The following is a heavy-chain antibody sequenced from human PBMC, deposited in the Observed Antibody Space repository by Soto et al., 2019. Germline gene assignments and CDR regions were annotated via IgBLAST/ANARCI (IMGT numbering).Heavy chain of an antibody. CDR1: GFTFSSYA. J-gene: IGHJ4*02. CDR3: SRDESLLKMYYFDY. Sequence: EVQLVESGGGLVQPGGTLRLSCAASGFTFSSYAMSWVRQAPGKGLEWVSAISGSGGSTYYADSVKGRFTISRDNAKTTLYLQMNSPRAEDTAVYYCSRDESLLKMYYFDYWGQGNLVTVSA. V-gene: IGHV3-23*04. CDR2: ISGSGGST.